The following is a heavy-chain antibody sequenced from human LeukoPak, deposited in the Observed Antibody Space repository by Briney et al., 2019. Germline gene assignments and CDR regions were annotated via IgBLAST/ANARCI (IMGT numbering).Heavy chain of an antibody. Sequence: GGSLRLSCAGSGFPFSSHGMNWVRQAPGKGLEWVSSISSSSSYIYYADSVKGRFTISRDNAKNSLYLQMNSLRAEDTAVYYCARAHNWKYGTFDYWGQGTLVTVSS. CDR3: ARAHNWKYGTFDY. V-gene: IGHV3-21*01. D-gene: IGHD1-7*01. J-gene: IGHJ4*02. CDR2: ISSSSSYI. CDR1: GFPFSSHG.